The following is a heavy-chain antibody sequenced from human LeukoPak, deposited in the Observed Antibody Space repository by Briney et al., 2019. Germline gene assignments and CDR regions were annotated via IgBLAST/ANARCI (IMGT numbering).Heavy chain of an antibody. CDR3: TRDLTGPRDI. CDR1: GFTFNTYS. D-gene: IGHD3-9*01. Sequence: GESLRLSCAASGFTFNTYSINWVRQAPGKGLEWVSSISSSSSYIYYADSVKGRFTISRDNAKNSLYLQMNSLGAEDTAVYYCTRDLTGPRDIWGQGTMVTVSS. CDR2: ISSSSSYI. V-gene: IGHV3-21*01. J-gene: IGHJ3*02.